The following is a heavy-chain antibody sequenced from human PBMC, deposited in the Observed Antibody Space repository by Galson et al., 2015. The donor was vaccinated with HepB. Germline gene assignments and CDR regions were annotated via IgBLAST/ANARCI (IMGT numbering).Heavy chain of an antibody. CDR3: ARAGGGYYGSGSHGADYYYYYGMDA. Sequence: QSGAEVKKPGESLKISCKGSGYTFTSYYMHWVRQAPGQGLEWMGIINPSGGSTSYAQKLQGRVTMTRDTSTSTVYMELSSLRSEDTAVYYCARAGGGYYGSGSHGADYYYYYGMDAWGQGTTVTVSS. CDR1: GYTFTSYY. J-gene: IGHJ6*02. D-gene: IGHD3-10*01. CDR2: INPSGGST. V-gene: IGHV1-46*04.